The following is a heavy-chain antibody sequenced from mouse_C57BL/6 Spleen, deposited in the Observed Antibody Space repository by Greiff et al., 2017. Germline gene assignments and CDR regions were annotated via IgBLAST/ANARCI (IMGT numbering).Heavy chain of an antibody. CDR2: IRLKSDNYAT. J-gene: IGHJ1*03. CDR1: GFTFSNYW. D-gene: IGHD2-1*01. Sequence: EVKLVESGGGLVQPGGSMQLSCVASGFTFSNYWMNWVRQSPEKGLEWVAQIRLKSDNYATHYAESVKGRFTISRDDSKSSVYLQMNNLRAEDTGIYYCTGYGNYGYFDVWGTGTTVTVSS. V-gene: IGHV6-3*01. CDR3: TGYGNYGYFDV.